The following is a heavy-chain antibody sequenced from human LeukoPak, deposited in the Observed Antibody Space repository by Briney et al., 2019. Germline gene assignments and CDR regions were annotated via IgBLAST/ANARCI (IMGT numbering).Heavy chain of an antibody. CDR1: GYTFTDYY. CDR2: INPNSGGT. CDR3: ARAIAVVDY. Sequence: ASVKVSCKASGYTFTDYYIHWVRQAPGQGLEWIGWINPNSGGTNSAQKFQGRVTMTKDTSISTAYMELNRLRSDDTAVYFCARAIAVVDYWGQGTLVTVSS. V-gene: IGHV1-2*02. D-gene: IGHD6-19*01. J-gene: IGHJ4*02.